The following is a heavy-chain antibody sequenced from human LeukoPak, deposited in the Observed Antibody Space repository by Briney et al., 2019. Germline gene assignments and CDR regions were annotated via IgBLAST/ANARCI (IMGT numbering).Heavy chain of an antibody. J-gene: IGHJ5*02. CDR1: GGTFSSYA. CDR3: ARTSIRGVIDWFDP. CDR2: IIPILGIA. V-gene: IGHV1-69*04. D-gene: IGHD3-10*01. Sequence: GSSVKVSCKASGGTFSSYAISWVRQAPRQGLEWMGRIIPILGIANYAQKFQGRVTITADKSTSTAYMELSSLRSEDTAVYYCARTSIRGVIDWFDPWGQGTLVTVSS.